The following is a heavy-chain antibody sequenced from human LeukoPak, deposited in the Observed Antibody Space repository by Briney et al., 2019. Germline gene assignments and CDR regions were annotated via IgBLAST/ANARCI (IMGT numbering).Heavy chain of an antibody. D-gene: IGHD1-26*01. J-gene: IGHJ3*02. CDR1: GFTFSTYS. V-gene: IGHV3-21*01. Sequence: GGSLRLSCAASGFTFSTYSMKWVRQAPGKGLEWVSSISYSGGYEYFADSVKGRFTISRDNAKNSLFLQMNSLRAEDAAVYYCARGSGSYQDAFDIWGQGTKVTVSS. CDR3: ARGSGSYQDAFDI. CDR2: ISYSGGYE.